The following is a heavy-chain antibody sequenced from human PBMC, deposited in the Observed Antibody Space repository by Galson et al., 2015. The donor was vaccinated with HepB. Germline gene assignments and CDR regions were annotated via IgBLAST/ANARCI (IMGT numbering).Heavy chain of an antibody. J-gene: IGHJ6*01. CDR3: AREPGRDYDFWSRYLGKTNYYYGMDV. D-gene: IGHD3-3*01. Sequence: SVKVSCKASGYSFINYGITWVRQAPRQGLEWMGWISGYNDNRNYAQKFQGRVTMTIDTSTSTAYMEVRSLRSDDTAVYYCAREPGRDYDFWSRYLGKTNYYYGMDVWGQGTTVTVSS. V-gene: IGHV1-18*01. CDR1: GYSFINYG. CDR2: ISGYNDNR.